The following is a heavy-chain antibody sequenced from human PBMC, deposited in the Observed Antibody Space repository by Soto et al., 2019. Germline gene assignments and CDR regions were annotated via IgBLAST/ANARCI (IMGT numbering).Heavy chain of an antibody. V-gene: IGHV3-64*04. CDR3: AKDGPPDSTVTPVRYYYYGMDV. CDR2: ISSNGGST. CDR1: GFTFSSYA. D-gene: IGHD4-4*01. Sequence: PGGSLRLSCSASGFTFSSYAMHWVRQAPGKGLEYVSAISSNGGSTYYADSVKGRFTISRDNSKNTLYLQMNSLRAEDTAVYYCAKDGPPDSTVTPVRYYYYGMDVWGQGTTVTVSS. J-gene: IGHJ6*02.